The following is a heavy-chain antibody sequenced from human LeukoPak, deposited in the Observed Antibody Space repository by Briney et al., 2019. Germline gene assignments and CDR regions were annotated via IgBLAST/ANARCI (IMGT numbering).Heavy chain of an antibody. D-gene: IGHD6-19*01. V-gene: IGHV1-8*01. CDR3: ARGPQWRGDYYYMDV. CDR1: GYSFTNCD. J-gene: IGHJ6*03. CDR2: MNPNSGNK. Sequence: ASVKVSCKASGYSFTNCDINWVRQATGQGLEWTGWMNPNSGNKGYAQKFQGRVTMTMNTSITTAYMELSSLRAEDTAVYYCARGPQWRGDYYYMDVWGRGTTVTVSS.